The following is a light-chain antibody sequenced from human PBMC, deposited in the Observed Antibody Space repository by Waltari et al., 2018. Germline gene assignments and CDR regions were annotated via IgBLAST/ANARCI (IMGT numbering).Light chain of an antibody. CDR3: ASFISGSTSSVL. V-gene: IGLV2-14*03. CDR2: DVT. J-gene: IGLJ3*02. Sequence: QSALTQPASVSGSPGQSITIPCTGTSRDLGAFNYVPWYQQHPGKAPKVLIYDVTNRPSGVSYRFSGSKSGNTASLTISGLQAEDEAYYHCASFISGSTSSVLFGGGTKLTVL. CDR1: SRDLGAFNY.